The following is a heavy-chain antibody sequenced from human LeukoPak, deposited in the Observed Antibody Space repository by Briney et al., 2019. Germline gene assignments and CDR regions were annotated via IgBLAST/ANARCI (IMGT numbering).Heavy chain of an antibody. CDR3: AGYNCSSTRCYTGGFDY. Sequence: GGSLRLSCAVSGFTFSSYAMSWVGQAPGEGLEWVSAISGSGGSTYYADSVKGRFTISRDSSKNTLYLQMNSLRAEDTAVYYCAGYNCSSTRCYTGGFDYWGQGTLVTVSS. CDR1: GFTFSSYA. D-gene: IGHD2-2*02. V-gene: IGHV3-23*01. CDR2: ISGSGGST. J-gene: IGHJ4*02.